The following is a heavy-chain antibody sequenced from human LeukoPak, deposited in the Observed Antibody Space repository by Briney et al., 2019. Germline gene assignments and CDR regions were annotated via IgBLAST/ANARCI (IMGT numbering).Heavy chain of an antibody. CDR2: ITSGVGIT. CDR1: GFTFSNFG. D-gene: IGHD3-22*01. Sequence: PGGSLRLSCTASGFTFSNFGMNWVRQAPGKGLEWVSIITSGVGITYYADSVKGRLTISRDNSRNTLYLQMNSLRAEDTAVYYCAKGDYYDLDYWGQGTLGTVSS. CDR3: AKGDYYDLDY. V-gene: IGHV3-23*01. J-gene: IGHJ4*02.